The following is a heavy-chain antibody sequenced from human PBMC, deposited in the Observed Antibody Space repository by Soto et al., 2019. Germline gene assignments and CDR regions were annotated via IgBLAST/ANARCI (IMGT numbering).Heavy chain of an antibody. CDR2: ISGSGGNT. CDR1: GFTFSTYP. V-gene: IGHV3-23*01. Sequence: EVQVLDSGGGLVQPGGSLRLSCAASGFTFSTYPMSWVRQAPGKGLEWVSIISGSGGNTDYADSVKGRFTMSRDNSKNTVYLQLNSLRAEDSAVYYCAKVTIKHSGSYFDYWGHGTLVTVSS. J-gene: IGHJ4*03. CDR3: AKVTIKHSGSYFDY. D-gene: IGHD1-26*01.